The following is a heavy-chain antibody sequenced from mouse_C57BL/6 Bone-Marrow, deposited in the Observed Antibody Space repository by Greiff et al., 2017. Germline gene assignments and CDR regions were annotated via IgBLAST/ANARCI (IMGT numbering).Heavy chain of an antibody. CDR2: IDPSDSYT. CDR1: GYTFTSYW. CDR3: ARESNYGSSCDFDY. J-gene: IGHJ2*01. Sequence: QVQLQQPGAELVMPGASVKLSCKASGYTFTSYWMHWVKQRPGQGLEWIGEIDPSDSYTNYNQKFKGKSTLTVDKSSCTAYMQLSSLTSEESAFYYCARESNYGSSCDFDYWGQGTTLTVSS. D-gene: IGHD1-1*01. V-gene: IGHV1-69*01.